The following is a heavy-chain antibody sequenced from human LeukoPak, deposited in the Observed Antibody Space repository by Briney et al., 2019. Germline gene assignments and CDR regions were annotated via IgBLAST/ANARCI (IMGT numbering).Heavy chain of an antibody. Sequence: GASVKVSCKASGYTFTGYYMHWVRQAPGQGLEWVGWINPNSGGTKYAQKFQGRVTMTRDTSISTAYMELSRLRSDDTAVYYCARDSNSPITYGMDVWGQGTTVTVSS. D-gene: IGHD1-14*01. CDR2: INPNSGGT. CDR1: GYTFTGYY. J-gene: IGHJ6*02. CDR3: ARDSNSPITYGMDV. V-gene: IGHV1-2*02.